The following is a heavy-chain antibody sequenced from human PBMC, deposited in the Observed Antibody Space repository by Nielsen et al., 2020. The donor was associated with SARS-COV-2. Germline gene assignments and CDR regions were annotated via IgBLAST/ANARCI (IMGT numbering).Heavy chain of an antibody. CDR2: ISYDGSNK. J-gene: IGHJ6*03. CDR3: AKDSPDRAYYDFWSGYYTDYYYYMDV. D-gene: IGHD3-3*01. V-gene: IGHV3-30*18. Sequence: VRQMPGKGLEWVAVISYDGSNKYYADSVKGRFTISRDNSKNTLYLQMNSLRAEDTAVYYCAKDSPDRAYYDFWSGYYTDYYYYMDVWGKGTTVTVSS.